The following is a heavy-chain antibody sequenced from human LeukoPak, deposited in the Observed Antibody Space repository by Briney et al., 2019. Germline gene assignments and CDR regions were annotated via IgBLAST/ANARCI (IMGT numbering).Heavy chain of an antibody. CDR1: GHSISSPYY. CDR2: IYNSGST. J-gene: IGHJ4*02. V-gene: IGHV4-59*01. Sequence: SETLSLTCTVSGHSISSPYYWTWIRQPPGKGLEWIGYIYNSGSTNYNPSLKSRVTISVDTSKSQFSLKLTSVTAADTAVYYCARGVGSGYTDDWGQGTLVTVSS. CDR3: ARGVGSGYTDD. D-gene: IGHD3-22*01.